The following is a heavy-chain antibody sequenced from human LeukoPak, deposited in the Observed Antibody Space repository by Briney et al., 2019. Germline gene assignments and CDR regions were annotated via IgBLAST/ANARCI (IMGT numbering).Heavy chain of an antibody. J-gene: IGHJ3*02. D-gene: IGHD4-23*01. V-gene: IGHV3-72*01. CDR3: ARDLDYGGNSDAFDI. CDR2: SRNNATSYTT. Sequence: GASMRLSSAASGFTFSDHYMDWVRQATGKGLEWVGRSRNNATSYTTEYAASVKGRFIISRDDSKNSLYLQMNSLKTEDTAVYYCARDLDYGGNSDAFDIWGQGTMVTVSS. CDR1: GFTFSDHY.